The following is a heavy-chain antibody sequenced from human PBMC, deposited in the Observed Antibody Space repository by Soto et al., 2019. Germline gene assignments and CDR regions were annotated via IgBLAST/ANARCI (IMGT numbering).Heavy chain of an antibody. CDR3: ARRKERSGPHYFDY. V-gene: IGHV1-18*01. CDR2: ISAYNANT. Sequence: ASVKVSCKASGYTFTSYGISWVRQAPGQGLEWMGWISAYNANTNYAQKLQGRVTMTTDTSTSTTYMELRSLRSDDTAVYYCARRKERSGPHYFDYWGQGSQVTVSS. CDR1: GYTFTSYG. D-gene: IGHD6-25*01. J-gene: IGHJ4*02.